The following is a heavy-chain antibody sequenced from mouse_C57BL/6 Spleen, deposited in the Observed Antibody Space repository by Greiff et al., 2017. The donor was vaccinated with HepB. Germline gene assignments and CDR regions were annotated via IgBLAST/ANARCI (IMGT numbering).Heavy chain of an antibody. D-gene: IGHD4-1*01. CDR1: GFSLTSYG. Sequence: VKLVESGPGLVQPSQSLSITCTVSGFSLTSYGVHWVRQSPGKGLEWLGVIWSGGSTDYNAAFISRLSISKDNSKSQVFFKMNSLQADDTAIYYCARKLGRRGVYAMDYWGQGTSVTVSS. CDR3: ARKLGRRGVYAMDY. CDR2: IWSGGST. V-gene: IGHV2-2*01. J-gene: IGHJ4*01.